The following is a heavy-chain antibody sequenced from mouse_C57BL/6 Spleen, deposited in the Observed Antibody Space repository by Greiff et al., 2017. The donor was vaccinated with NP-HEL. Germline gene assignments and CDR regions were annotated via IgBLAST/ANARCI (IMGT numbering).Heavy chain of an antibody. V-gene: IGHV5-17*01. J-gene: IGHJ2*01. D-gene: IGHD1-1*01. CDR3: AKAHYYGSLYYFDY. CDR2: ISRGSSTI. CDR1: GFTFSDYG. Sequence: EVQLVESGGGLVKPGGSLKLSCAASGFTFSDYGMHWVRQAPEQGLEWVAYISRGSSTIYYVDTVKGRFTISRDNAKNTLFLQMTSLRSEDTAMYYCAKAHYYGSLYYFDYWGQGTTLTVSS.